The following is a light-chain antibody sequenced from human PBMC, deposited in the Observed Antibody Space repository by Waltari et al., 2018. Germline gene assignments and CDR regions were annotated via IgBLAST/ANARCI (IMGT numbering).Light chain of an antibody. CDR3: QHYVRLPVT. Sequence: ELVLTQSPGTLSLSPGDRATLSCRASQRVSRTLAWYQQKPGQSPRLLIYGASTRATGIPERFSGGGSGTDFSLTISRLEPEDFAVYYCQHYVRLPVTFGQGTKVEIK. CDR2: GAS. CDR1: QRVSRT. V-gene: IGKV3-20*01. J-gene: IGKJ1*01.